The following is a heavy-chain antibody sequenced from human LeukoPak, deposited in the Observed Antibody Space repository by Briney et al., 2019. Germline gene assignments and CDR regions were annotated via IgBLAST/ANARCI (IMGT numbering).Heavy chain of an antibody. CDR3: AIHDFHAVVTPGRY. CDR2: IYPGDSDT. V-gene: IGHV5-51*01. D-gene: IGHD4-23*01. CDR1: GCSFTTYW. Sequence: GESLKISCKGSGCSFTTYWIGRVRQMPGKGLEWMGIIYPGDSDTRYSPSFQGQVTISADKSISTAYLQWSSLKASDTAMYYCAIHDFHAVVTPGRYWGQGTLVTVSS. J-gene: IGHJ4*02.